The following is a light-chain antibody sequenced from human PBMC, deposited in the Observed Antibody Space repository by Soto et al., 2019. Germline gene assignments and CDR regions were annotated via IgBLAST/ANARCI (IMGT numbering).Light chain of an antibody. Sequence: EIVLTQSPGTLSLSPGEGATLSFSASQSIRYNYLAWYQQRPGQAPRLLIYDASSRATGVPDRFSGSGSGTDFTLTISRLEPEDFAVYSCQQYDGSSITFGQGTRLEIK. J-gene: IGKJ5*01. CDR3: QQYDGSSIT. V-gene: IGKV3-20*01. CDR2: DAS. CDR1: QSIRYNY.